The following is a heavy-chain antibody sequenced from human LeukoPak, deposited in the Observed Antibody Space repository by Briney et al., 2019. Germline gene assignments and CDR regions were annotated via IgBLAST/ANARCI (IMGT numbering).Heavy chain of an antibody. Sequence: GGSLRLSCAASGFTFSNFWMHWVRQAPGKGLVWVALIYGDGSFTRYADSVKGRFTISRENAKSTLYLHMNILRVEDTAVYYCARGRYGDYHWGQGILVTVSS. V-gene: IGHV3-74*01. D-gene: IGHD4-17*01. CDR2: IYGDGSFT. CDR3: ARGRYGDYH. J-gene: IGHJ4*02. CDR1: GFTFSNFW.